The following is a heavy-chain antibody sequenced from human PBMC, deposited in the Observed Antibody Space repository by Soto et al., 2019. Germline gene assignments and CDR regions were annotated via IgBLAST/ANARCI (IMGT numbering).Heavy chain of an antibody. CDR1: GGAFTTSS. V-gene: IGHV1-69*01. Sequence: QVPLVQSGAEVKEPGTSVKVSCKASGGAFTTSSFVWVRQGPGQGLEWMGGIIPIFSKTNVAQKFQARVTFTADESTRTAYMELTSLTSEDTAIYYCARDVVRSTGGDSWGQGTLVTVSS. CDR2: IIPIFSKT. CDR3: ARDVVRSTGGDS. J-gene: IGHJ4*02. D-gene: IGHD7-27*01.